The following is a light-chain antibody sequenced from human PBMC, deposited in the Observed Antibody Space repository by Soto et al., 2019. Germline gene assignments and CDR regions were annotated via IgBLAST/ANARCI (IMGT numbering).Light chain of an antibody. V-gene: IGKV1-6*01. CDR3: LLDFRYFWA. J-gene: IGKJ1*01. CDR2: AAS. CDR1: QAIRTA. Sequence: AIQLTQSPSSLYASVGDRVTITCRASQAIRTALGWYQQKPGKVPKLLIYAASILQSGVPSRFVGSVSGTDFTLTISSLQPEDFATYYCLLDFRYFWAFGQGTKVEIK.